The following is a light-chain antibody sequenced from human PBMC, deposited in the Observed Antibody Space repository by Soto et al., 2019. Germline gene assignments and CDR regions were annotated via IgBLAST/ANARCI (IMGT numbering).Light chain of an antibody. J-gene: IGLJ1*01. V-gene: IGLV2-14*01. CDR1: TNDVGGYKY. CDR3: SSYTSGNTLV. CDR2: EVS. Sequence: QSALTQPASVSGSPGQSITISCTGTTNDVGGYKYVSWYQQHPGKAPQLMIYEVSNRPSGVSNRFSGSKSGNTASLTISGLQAEGEADYYCSSYTSGNTLVFGTGTKVTVL.